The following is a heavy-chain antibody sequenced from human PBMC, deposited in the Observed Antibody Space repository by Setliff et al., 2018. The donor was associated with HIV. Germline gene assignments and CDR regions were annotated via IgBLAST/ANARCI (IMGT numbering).Heavy chain of an antibody. Sequence: ASVKVSCKASGYTFTSYAMHWVRQAPGQRLEWMGWINAGNGNTKYSQKFQGRVTMTRNTSISTAYMELSSLRSEDTAVYYCARGKLSRTGTNDYWGQGTLVTVSS. V-gene: IGHV1-3*01. J-gene: IGHJ4*02. D-gene: IGHD1-7*01. CDR3: ARGKLSRTGTNDY. CDR1: GYTFTSYA. CDR2: INAGNGNT.